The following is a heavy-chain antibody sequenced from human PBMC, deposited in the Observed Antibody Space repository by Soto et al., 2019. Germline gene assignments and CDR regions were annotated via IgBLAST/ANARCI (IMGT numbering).Heavy chain of an antibody. CDR1: GGTFGSYA. CDR3: ARDLALGSSSWGTSTDY. CDR2: IIPIFGTA. J-gene: IGHJ4*02. V-gene: IGHV1-69*13. Sequence: GASVKVSCKASGGTFGSYAISWVRQAPGQGLEWMGGIIPIFGTANYAQKFQGRVTITADESTSTAYMELSSLRSEDTAVYYCARDLALGSSSWGTSTDYWGQGTLVTVSS. D-gene: IGHD6-6*01.